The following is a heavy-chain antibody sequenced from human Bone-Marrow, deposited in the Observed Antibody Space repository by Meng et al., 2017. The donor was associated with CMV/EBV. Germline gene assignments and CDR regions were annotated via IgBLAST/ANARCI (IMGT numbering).Heavy chain of an antibody. D-gene: IGHD3-3*01. CDR1: GGSISSSSYY. V-gene: IGHV4-61*01. CDR2: IYYSGST. J-gene: IGHJ5*02. Sequence: SETLSLTCTVSGGSISSSSYYWGWIRQPPGKGLEWIGYIYYSGSTNYNPSLKSRVTISVDTSKNQFSLKLSSVTAADTAVYYCARDRQRIEYYDFWSGYHPSWFDPWGQGTLVTVSS. CDR3: ARDRQRIEYYDFWSGYHPSWFDP.